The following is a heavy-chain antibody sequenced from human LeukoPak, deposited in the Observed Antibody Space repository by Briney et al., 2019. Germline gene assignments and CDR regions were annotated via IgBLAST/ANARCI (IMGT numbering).Heavy chain of an antibody. CDR3: AKDRGSSAYYFDY. CDR2: ISWNSGNI. V-gene: IGHV3-9*01. D-gene: IGHD6-13*01. J-gene: IGHJ4*02. Sequence: PGGSLRLSCAASGFTFDDYAMHWVRQAPGKGLEWVSGISWNSGNIGYADSVKGRFTISRDNAKNSLYLQMNSLRPEDTALYYCAKDRGSSAYYFDYWGQGTLVTVSS. CDR1: GFTFDDYA.